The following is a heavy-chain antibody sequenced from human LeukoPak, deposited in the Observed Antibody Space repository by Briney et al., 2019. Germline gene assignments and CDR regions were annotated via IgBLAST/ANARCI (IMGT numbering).Heavy chain of an antibody. CDR2: ISGSGDST. J-gene: IGHJ4*02. D-gene: IGHD6-13*01. CDR1: GFTFSSYA. CDR3: AKTRPLDSSSWSHGDY. Sequence: GGSLRLSCAASGFTFSSYAMSWVRQAPGKGLEWVSAISGSGDSTYYGDSVKGRFTISRDNSKNTPYLQMNSLRAEDTAVYYCAKTRPLDSSSWSHGDYWGQGTLVTVSS. V-gene: IGHV3-23*01.